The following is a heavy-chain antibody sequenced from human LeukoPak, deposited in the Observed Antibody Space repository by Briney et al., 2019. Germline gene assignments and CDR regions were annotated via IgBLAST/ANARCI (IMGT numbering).Heavy chain of an antibody. V-gene: IGHV4-61*08. J-gene: IGHJ6*02. CDR2: IYYSGST. CDR3: ARTIAAAGSNYYYGMDV. D-gene: IGHD6-13*01. CDR1: GGSISSGGYY. Sequence: SETLSLTCTVSGGSISSGGYYWSWIRQPPGKGLEWIGYIYYSGSTNYNPSLKSRVTISVDTSKNQFSLKLSSVTAADTAVYYCARTIAAAGSNYYYGMDVWGQGTTVTVSS.